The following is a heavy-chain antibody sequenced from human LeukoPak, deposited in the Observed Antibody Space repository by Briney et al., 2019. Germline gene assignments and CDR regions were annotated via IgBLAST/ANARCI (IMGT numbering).Heavy chain of an antibody. D-gene: IGHD2-8*01. Sequence: PSESLSLTCTVSGGSMSSYYWIWIRQPPGKGLEWIGYIYCTGSTYYHPSLKSRVSISVDTSKNQFSLRLTSVTAADTAVYYCARHHPNVEYADCWGQGTLVTVSS. V-gene: IGHV4-59*08. CDR1: GGSMSSYY. J-gene: IGHJ4*02. CDR2: IYCTGST. CDR3: ARHHPNVEYADC.